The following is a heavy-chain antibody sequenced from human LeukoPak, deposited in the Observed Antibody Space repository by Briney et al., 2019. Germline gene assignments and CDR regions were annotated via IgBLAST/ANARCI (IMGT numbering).Heavy chain of an antibody. CDR2: ISSRSDTI. J-gene: IGHJ3*02. CDR1: GFTFISYS. CDR3: ARDPRRHRGAFDI. D-gene: IGHD1-14*01. V-gene: IGHV3-48*01. Sequence: PGGSLRLSCAASGFTFISYSMNWVRQAPGKGLGWVSYISSRSDTIYNADSVKGRFTISRDNAKNSLYLQMDSLRAEDTAVYYCARDPRRHRGAFDIWGQGTMVTVS.